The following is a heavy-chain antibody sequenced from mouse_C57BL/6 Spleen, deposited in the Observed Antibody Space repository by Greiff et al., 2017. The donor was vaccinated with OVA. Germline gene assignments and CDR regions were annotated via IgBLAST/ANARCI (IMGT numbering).Heavy chain of an antibody. V-gene: IGHV1-15*01. Sequence: QVQLQQSGAELVRPGASVTLSCKASGYTFTDYEMHWVKQTPVHGLEWIGAIAPETGGTAYNQKFKGKAILTADKSSRTAYMELRSLTSEDSAVYYCTRSGKYYGSAFAYWGQGTLVTVSA. J-gene: IGHJ3*01. CDR3: TRSGKYYGSAFAY. CDR1: GYTFTDYE. CDR2: IAPETGGT. D-gene: IGHD1-1*01.